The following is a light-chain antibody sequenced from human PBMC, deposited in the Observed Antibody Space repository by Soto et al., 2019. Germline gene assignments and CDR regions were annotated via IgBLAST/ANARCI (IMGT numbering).Light chain of an antibody. CDR1: QSVTKY. CDR2: DTS. CDR3: QQRYNWLT. Sequence: EIVLTQSPATLSLSPGERATLSCRASQSVTKYLAWYQQKPGQAPRLLIYDTSNRATGIPARFSGSGSGTDFTLTINSLESEDSGIYYCQQRYNWLTFGG. J-gene: IGKJ4*01. V-gene: IGKV3-11*01.